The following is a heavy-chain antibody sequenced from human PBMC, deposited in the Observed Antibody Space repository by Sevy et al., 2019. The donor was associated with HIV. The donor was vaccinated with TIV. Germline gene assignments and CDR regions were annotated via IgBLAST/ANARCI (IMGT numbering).Heavy chain of an antibody. CDR3: ARDAQRLPLGELSRIPSARGGMDV. CDR2: VSSVESNK. J-gene: IGHJ6*02. V-gene: IGHV3-33*07. CDR1: GFTFINYG. Sequence: GGSLRLSCAASGFTFINYGMYWVRQAPGKGLEWVAFVSSVESNKYYVESVKGRFTISRDNSKNTLYLQMNSLRPEDRAVYYCARDAQRLPLGELSRIPSARGGMDVWGQGTAVTVSS. D-gene: IGHD3-16*02.